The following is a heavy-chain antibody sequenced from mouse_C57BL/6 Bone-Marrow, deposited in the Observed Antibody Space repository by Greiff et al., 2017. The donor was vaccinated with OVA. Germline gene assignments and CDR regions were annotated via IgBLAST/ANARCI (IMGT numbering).Heavy chain of an antibody. J-gene: IGHJ4*01. D-gene: IGHD3-2*02. Sequence: EVQLVESEGGLVQPGSSMKLSCTASGFTFSDYYMAWVRQVPEKGLEWVANINYDGSSTYYLDSLKSRFIISRDNAKNILYLQMRSLKSEDTATYYCARDQGDAMDYWGQGTSVTVSS. CDR2: INYDGSST. CDR1: GFTFSDYY. V-gene: IGHV5-16*01. CDR3: ARDQGDAMDY.